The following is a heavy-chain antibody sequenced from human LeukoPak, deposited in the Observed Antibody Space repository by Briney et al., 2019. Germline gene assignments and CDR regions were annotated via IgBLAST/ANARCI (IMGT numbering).Heavy chain of an antibody. J-gene: IGHJ4*02. V-gene: IGHV3-30-3*01. CDR3: ARDRAPRYFDY. D-gene: IGHD3-10*01. Sequence: GGSLRLSCAASGFTFSSYAMHWVRQAPGKGLEWVAVISYDGSNKYYADSVKGRFTISRDNSKNTLYLQMNSLRAEDTAVYYCARDRAPRYFDYWGQGTLVTVSS. CDR1: GFTFSSYA. CDR2: ISYDGSNK.